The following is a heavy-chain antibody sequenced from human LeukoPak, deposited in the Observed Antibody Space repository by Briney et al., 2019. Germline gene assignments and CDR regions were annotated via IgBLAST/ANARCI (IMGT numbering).Heavy chain of an antibody. CDR2: ISSSSSYI. J-gene: IGHJ5*02. Sequence: GGSLRLSCAASGFIFSSYNMNWVRQAPGKGLEWVSSISSSSSYIYYADSVKGRFTISRDNAKNSLYLQMNSRRAEDTAVYYCARIGELENWFDPWGQGTLVTVSS. CDR1: GFIFSSYN. CDR3: ARIGELENWFDP. V-gene: IGHV3-21*01. D-gene: IGHD1-26*01.